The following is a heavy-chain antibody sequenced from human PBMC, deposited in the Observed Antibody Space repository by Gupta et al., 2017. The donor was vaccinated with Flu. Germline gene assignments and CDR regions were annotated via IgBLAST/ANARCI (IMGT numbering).Heavy chain of an antibody. V-gene: IGHV1-69*01. CDR1: GVTFSSYA. D-gene: IGHD2-15*01. CDR2: IIPVFGPT. CDR3: ARKGGGHCSGGTCYSFDY. Sequence: QVQLVQSGAEVKKPGSSVKVSCKASGVTFSSYAINWVRQAPGQGLEWRGGIIPVFGPTNYAQKFQGRVTITADESTSTAYMELSSLRSEDTAVYYCARKGGGHCSGGTCYSFDYWGQGTLVTVSS. J-gene: IGHJ4*02.